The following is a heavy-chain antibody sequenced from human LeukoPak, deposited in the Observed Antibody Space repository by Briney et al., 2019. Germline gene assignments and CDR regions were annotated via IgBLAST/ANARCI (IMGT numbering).Heavy chain of an antibody. J-gene: IGHJ4*02. CDR1: GDSISSHSYF. CDR2: IHYIGST. CDR3: AKTLPYSGGWRATFDF. D-gene: IGHD6-19*01. Sequence: SETLSLTCTVSGDSISSHSYFWGWIRQPPGKGLEWIGNIHYIGSTYSNPSLKSRVTISVDTSTNQFSLKLSSGTAADTAVYYCAKTLPYSGGWRATFDFWGQGTLVTVSS. V-gene: IGHV4-39*01.